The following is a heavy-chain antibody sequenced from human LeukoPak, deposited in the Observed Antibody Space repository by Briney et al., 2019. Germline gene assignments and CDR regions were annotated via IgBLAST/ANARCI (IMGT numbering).Heavy chain of an antibody. CDR3: ARDRSSGWYDAFDI. CDR2: IYSGGST. D-gene: IGHD6-19*01. J-gene: IGHJ3*02. V-gene: IGHV3-53*01. CDR1: GFTFSSNY. Sequence: GGSLRLSCAASGFTFSSNYMSWVRQAPGKGLEWVSVIYSGGSTYYADSVKGRFTISRDNSKNTLYLQMNSLRAEDTAVYYCARDRSSGWYDAFDIWGQGTMVTVSS.